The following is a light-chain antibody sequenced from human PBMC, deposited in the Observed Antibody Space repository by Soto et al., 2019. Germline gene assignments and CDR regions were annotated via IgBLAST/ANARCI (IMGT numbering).Light chain of an antibody. CDR3: QQSYTTPLT. V-gene: IGKV1-39*01. J-gene: IGKJ4*01. Sequence: IQLTQSPSSLSASVGDRVTITCRASQGISSYLAWYQQKPGKAPKLLIYAASTLQSGVPSRFSGSGSGTDFTLTISSLHLEDFATYYCQQSYTTPLTFGGGTKVDIK. CDR1: QGISSY. CDR2: AAS.